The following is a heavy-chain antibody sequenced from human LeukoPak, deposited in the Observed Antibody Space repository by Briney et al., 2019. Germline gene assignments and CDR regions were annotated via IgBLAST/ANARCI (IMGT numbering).Heavy chain of an antibody. CDR3: AREGGPDIVVVPAATYNWFDP. Sequence: SETLSLTCTVSGGSISSSSYYWGWIRQPPGKGLEWIGSIYYSGSTYYNPSLKSRVTISVDTSKNQFSLKLSSVTAADTAVYYCAREGGPDIVVVPAATYNWFDPWGQGTLVTVSS. CDR2: IYYSGST. J-gene: IGHJ5*02. CDR1: GGSISSSSYY. V-gene: IGHV4-39*07. D-gene: IGHD2-2*01.